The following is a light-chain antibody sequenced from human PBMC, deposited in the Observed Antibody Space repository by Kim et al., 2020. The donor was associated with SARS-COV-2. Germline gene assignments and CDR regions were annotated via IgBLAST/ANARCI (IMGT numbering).Light chain of an antibody. CDR2: DVN. V-gene: IGLV2-11*01. CDR1: SSDVGGYAY. CDR3: CSYAGSYTYV. Sequence: GQSVPISCTGTSSDVGGYAYVSWYQQHSGKAPKLIICDVNKWPSGVPDRFSGSKAGNTASLTISGLQAEDEADYYCCSYAGSYTYVFGSGTKVTVL. J-gene: IGLJ1*01.